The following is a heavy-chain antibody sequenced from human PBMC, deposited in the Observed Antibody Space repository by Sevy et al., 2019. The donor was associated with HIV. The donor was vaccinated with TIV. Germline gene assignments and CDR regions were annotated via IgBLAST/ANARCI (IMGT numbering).Heavy chain of an antibody. CDR2: MNTDGSST. V-gene: IGHV3-74*01. CDR3: ATPRFDF. Sequence: GGSLRLSCEASGFNFSSHWMQWVRQAPGKGLVWVSRMNTDGSSTNYADSVKGRFTISRDNAKNTLYLEMNNLRDEDMALYYCATPRFDFWGPGTLVTVSS. J-gene: IGHJ4*02. CDR1: GFNFSSHW.